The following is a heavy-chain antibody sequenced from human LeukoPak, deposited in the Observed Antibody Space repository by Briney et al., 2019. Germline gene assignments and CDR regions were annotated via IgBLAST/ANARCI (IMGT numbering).Heavy chain of an antibody. CDR3: ARDPGYYYDSSGDDAFDI. V-gene: IGHV1-18*01. CDR2: ISAYNGKT. J-gene: IGHJ3*02. Sequence: ASVKVSCKASGYTFTSYGISWVRQAPGQGLEWMGWISAYNGKTNYAQKLQGRVTITTDTSTSTAYMELRSLRSDDTAVYYCARDPGYYYDSSGDDAFDIWGQGTMVTVSS. D-gene: IGHD3-22*01. CDR1: GYTFTSYG.